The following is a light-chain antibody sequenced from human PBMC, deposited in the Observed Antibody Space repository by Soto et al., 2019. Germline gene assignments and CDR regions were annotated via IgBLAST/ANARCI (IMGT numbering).Light chain of an antibody. CDR3: QQYGSSPSRT. Sequence: ESVLTPSPGTRSLSPGERATLSCRASQSVSSSYLAWYQQKPGQAPRLLIYGASSRATGIPDRFSGSGSGTDFTLTISRLAAEDFAVYYCQQYGSSPSRTFGQGTKVDIK. J-gene: IGKJ1*01. CDR1: QSVSSSY. CDR2: GAS. V-gene: IGKV3-20*01.